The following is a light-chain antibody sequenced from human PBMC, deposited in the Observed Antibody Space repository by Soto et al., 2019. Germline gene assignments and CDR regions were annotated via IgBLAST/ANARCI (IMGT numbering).Light chain of an antibody. Sequence: EIVMTQSPVALSVSPGESAALSCRASQSVGRNFAWYQQRPGQAPRVLIYGTSTSATGVPARFSGSGSGTDFTLTISSLQSEDFAVYYWQRYNKWPYTFGQGTRLEIK. CDR2: GTS. CDR1: QSVGRN. V-gene: IGKV3-15*01. CDR3: QRYNKWPYT. J-gene: IGKJ2*01.